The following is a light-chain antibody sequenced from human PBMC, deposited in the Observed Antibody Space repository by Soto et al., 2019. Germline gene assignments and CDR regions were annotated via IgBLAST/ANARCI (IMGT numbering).Light chain of an antibody. CDR1: QSVSSY. J-gene: IGKJ1*01. CDR3: QQYNNWPRT. V-gene: IGKV3-15*01. Sequence: EIVLTQSPETLSLSPVERATLSCRAGQSVSSYLAWYQHKPGQAPRLLIYDASNRAAGIPARFSGSGSGAEFTLNISSLQSEDFGLYHCQQYNNWPRTFGQGTKVDIK. CDR2: DAS.